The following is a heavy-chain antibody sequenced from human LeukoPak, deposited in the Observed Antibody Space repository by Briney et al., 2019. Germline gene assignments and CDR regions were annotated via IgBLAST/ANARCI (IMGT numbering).Heavy chain of an antibody. V-gene: IGHV4-61*02. D-gene: IGHD6-6*01. J-gene: IGHJ4*02. Sequence: SQTLSLTCSVSGGSINSGDYYWNWIRQPAGKGLEWIGRIYTSGSANYNPPLKSRVTISVDTSRNQFSLQLSSVTAADTAVYYCARGRGFASSSYYFDYWGQGTLVTVSS. CDR2: IYTSGSA. CDR1: GGSINSGDYY. CDR3: ARGRGFASSSYYFDY.